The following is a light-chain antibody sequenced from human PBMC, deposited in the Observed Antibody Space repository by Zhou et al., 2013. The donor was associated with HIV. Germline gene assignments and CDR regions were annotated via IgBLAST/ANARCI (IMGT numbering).Light chain of an antibody. Sequence: EIVMTQSPATLSVSPGERATLSCRASQSVSRNLAWYQQKPGQAPRLLIYGASIRATGIPARFSGSASGTEFTLTISILQSEDFAVYYCQHYNNWPITFGQGTRL. CDR1: QSVSRN. CDR3: QHYNNWPIT. V-gene: IGKV3D-15*03. CDR2: GAS. J-gene: IGKJ5*01.